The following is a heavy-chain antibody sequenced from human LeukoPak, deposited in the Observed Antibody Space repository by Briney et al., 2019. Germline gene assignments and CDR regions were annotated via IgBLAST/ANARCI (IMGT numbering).Heavy chain of an antibody. CDR1: GGSISSSSHY. CDR3: ARRSGTVGGNYFDY. Sequence: PSETLSLTCTVPGGSISSSSHYWGWIRQPPGKGLASLRNLYYSGSTYFNPSLKSQVTISVDTSRNQFSLKVSSVTAADTAMYYCARRSGTVGGNYFDYWGQGTLVTVSS. V-gene: IGHV4-39*01. CDR2: LYYSGST. J-gene: IGHJ4*02. D-gene: IGHD6-19*01.